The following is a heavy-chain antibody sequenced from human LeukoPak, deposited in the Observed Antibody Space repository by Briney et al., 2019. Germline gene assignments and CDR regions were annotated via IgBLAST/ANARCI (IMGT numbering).Heavy chain of an antibody. J-gene: IGHJ3*02. V-gene: IGHV3-74*01. CDR1: GFTFSSYW. Sequence: GGSLRLSRAASGFTFSSYWMHWVRQAAGKGLVWVSRINTDGSYASYAESVKSRFTVSRDNAKNTLYLQMNSLRAEDTAVYYCVRWQDIWGQGTMVTVSS. CDR2: INTDGSYA. CDR3: VRWQDI.